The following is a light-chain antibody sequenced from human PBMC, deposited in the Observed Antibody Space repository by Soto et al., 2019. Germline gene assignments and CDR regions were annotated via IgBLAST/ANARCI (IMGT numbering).Light chain of an antibody. CDR2: DAS. V-gene: IGKV3D-20*02. J-gene: IGKJ5*01. CDR1: QSVSSSY. Sequence: ENMLTQSPCTLSLSQGERATLSCRASQSVSSSYLAWYQQKPGQAPRLLIYDASNRATGIPARFSGSGSGTDFTLTISSLEPEDFAVYYCQQRFNWQVTFGQGTRLEI. CDR3: QQRFNWQVT.